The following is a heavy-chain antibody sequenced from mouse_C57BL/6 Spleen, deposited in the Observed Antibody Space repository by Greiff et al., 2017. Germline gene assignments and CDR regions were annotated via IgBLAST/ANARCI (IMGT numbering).Heavy chain of an antibody. V-gene: IGHV1-72*01. J-gene: IGHJ2*01. D-gene: IGHD1-1*01. CDR3: ARWDYYGSSFDD. CDR2: IDPNSGGT. CDR1: GYTFTSYW. Sequence: QVQLKEPGAELVKPGASVQLSCKASGYTFTSYWMHWVKQRPGRGLEWIGRIDPNSGGTKYNEKFKSKATLTVDKASSTAYMQLSSLTSEDSAVYYGARWDYYGSSFDDWGQGTTLTVSS.